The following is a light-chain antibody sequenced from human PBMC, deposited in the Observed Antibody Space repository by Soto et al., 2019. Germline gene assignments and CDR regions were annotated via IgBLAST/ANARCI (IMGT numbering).Light chain of an antibody. J-gene: IGLJ3*02. CDR3: SSYTGDNTWM. Sequence: QSVLTQPASVPGSPGQPITISCSGTSSDIGAYKYVSWYQQHPGKVPKLMIYEVNNRPSGVSDRFSGSKSGNTASLTISGLQAEDEADYYCSSYTGDNTWMFGGGTKLTVL. CDR2: EVN. CDR1: SSDIGAYKY. V-gene: IGLV2-14*01.